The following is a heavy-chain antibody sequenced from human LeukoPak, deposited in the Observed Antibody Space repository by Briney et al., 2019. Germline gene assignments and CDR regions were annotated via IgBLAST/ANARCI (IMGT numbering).Heavy chain of an antibody. Sequence: GGSLRLSCAASGFTFSSYSMNWVRQAPGKGLEWVSYISSSSSTIYYADSVKGRFTISRDNAKNSLYLQMNSLRAEDTAVYYCASYVWGSYRYFDYWGQGTLVTASS. V-gene: IGHV3-48*01. D-gene: IGHD3-16*02. CDR3: ASYVWGSYRYFDY. CDR1: GFTFSSYS. CDR2: ISSSSSTI. J-gene: IGHJ4*02.